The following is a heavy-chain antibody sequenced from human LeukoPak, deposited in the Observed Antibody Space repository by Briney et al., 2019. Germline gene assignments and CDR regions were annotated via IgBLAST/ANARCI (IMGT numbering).Heavy chain of an antibody. Sequence: GGSPRLSCAASGFTFTNYAMSWVRQAPGKGREWVSAISGSGGNTYYANSVKGRFTISRDNSRNTLYLQMDSLRAEDTAVYYCAKWGGCDGVCPKYFQHWGQGTLVTVSS. CDR2: ISGSGGNT. J-gene: IGHJ1*01. D-gene: IGHD2-8*01. CDR1: GFTFTNYA. CDR3: AKWGGCDGVCPKYFQH. V-gene: IGHV3-23*01.